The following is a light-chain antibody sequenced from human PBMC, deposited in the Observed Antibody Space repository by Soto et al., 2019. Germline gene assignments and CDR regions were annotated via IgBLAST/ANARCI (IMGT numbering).Light chain of an antibody. CDR3: SSFTSRFTFV. Sequence: QSALTQPDSVSGSPGQSIAISCTGTRSDVGAYNYVSWYQQHPGKAPKLMISEVTNRPSGVSDRFSGSKSGNTASLTISGLQAEDEADYYCSSFTSRFTFVFGTGTKLTVL. V-gene: IGLV2-14*01. CDR2: EVT. J-gene: IGLJ1*01. CDR1: RSDVGAYNY.